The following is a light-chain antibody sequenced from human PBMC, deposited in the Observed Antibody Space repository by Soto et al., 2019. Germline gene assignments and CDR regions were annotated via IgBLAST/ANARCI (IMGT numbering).Light chain of an antibody. J-gene: IGKJ1*01. CDR2: AAS. V-gene: IGKV3-20*01. CDR3: QHYGTSWT. Sequence: IVLTQYPGTLSLSPGERATLSCRPSQSVSSAYLAWYQQKPGQGPRLLLYAASHRATGIPDRFSGSGSGTDFTLTISRLAPEDFAVYYCQHYGTSWTFGQGTKVEIK. CDR1: QSVSSAY.